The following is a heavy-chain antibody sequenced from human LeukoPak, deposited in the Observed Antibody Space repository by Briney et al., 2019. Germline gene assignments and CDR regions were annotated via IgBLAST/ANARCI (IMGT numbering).Heavy chain of an antibody. Sequence: EGSLRLSCAASRFTFSSYAMNWVRQAPGKGLELVSTISGSGDSTYYADSVKGRFTISRDNSMNTLDLQMNSLRAEDTAVYYCAKLGYDSSGSPRLVDFWGQGTLVTVSS. CDR2: ISGSGDST. CDR1: RFTFSSYA. V-gene: IGHV3-23*01. CDR3: AKLGYDSSGSPRLVDF. D-gene: IGHD6-19*01. J-gene: IGHJ4*02.